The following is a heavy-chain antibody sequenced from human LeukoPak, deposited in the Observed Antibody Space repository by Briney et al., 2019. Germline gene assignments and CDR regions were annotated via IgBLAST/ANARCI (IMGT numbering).Heavy chain of an antibody. J-gene: IGHJ4*02. CDR2: ISSSSSTI. Sequence: GGSLRLSCAASGFTFSSYSMNWVRQAPGKGLEWVSYISSSSSTIYYADSVKGRFTISRDNAKNSLYLQMNSLRAEDTAVYYCARDQLGYDSSGYYWGQGTLVTVSS. V-gene: IGHV3-48*01. CDR1: GFTFSSYS. D-gene: IGHD3-22*01. CDR3: ARDQLGYDSSGYY.